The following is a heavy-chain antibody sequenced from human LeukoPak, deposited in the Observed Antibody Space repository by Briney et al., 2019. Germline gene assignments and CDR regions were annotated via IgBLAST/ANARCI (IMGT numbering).Heavy chain of an antibody. CDR3: ASGIGSFAY. D-gene: IGHD2-2*03. V-gene: IGHV6-1*01. J-gene: IGHJ4*01. CDR2: TYYRSKWYN. CDR1: GDSVSSNSGA. Sequence: SQTLSLTCAISGDSVSSNSGAWNCIRQSPSRGLEWLGRTYYRSKWYNDYAVSVKSRITINPDTSKNQFSLQLNSVTPEDTAVYYCASGIGSFAYWGHRIPVTVSS.